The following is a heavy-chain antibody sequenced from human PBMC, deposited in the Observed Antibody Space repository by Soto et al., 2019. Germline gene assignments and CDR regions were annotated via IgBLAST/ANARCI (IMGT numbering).Heavy chain of an antibody. Sequence: SETLSLTCSVSGGSVSNKTYYWSWIRQPPGKRLEWTGYVYYSGTTNYNPSLKSRVTISVDLSKNQFSLRLSSVTTADTALYYCARTTAVPNTLRSRYFFDYWGQGTLVTVSS. CDR3: ARTTAVPNTLRSRYFFDY. D-gene: IGHD4-17*01. V-gene: IGHV4-61*01. CDR2: VYYSGTT. J-gene: IGHJ4*02. CDR1: GGSVSNKTYY.